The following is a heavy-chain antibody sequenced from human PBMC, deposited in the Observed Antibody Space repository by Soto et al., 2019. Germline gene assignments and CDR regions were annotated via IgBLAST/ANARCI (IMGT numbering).Heavy chain of an antibody. D-gene: IGHD2-15*01. CDR3: ASLVVVAATRDAFDI. J-gene: IGHJ3*02. CDR2: ISAYNGKT. V-gene: IGHV1-18*01. CDR1: GYTFTSYG. Sequence: ASVKVSCKASGYTFTSYGISWVRQAPGQGLEWMGWISAYNGKTNYAQKLQGRVTMTTDTSTGTAYMELRSLRSDDTAVYYCASLVVVAATRDAFDIWGQGTMVTVSS.